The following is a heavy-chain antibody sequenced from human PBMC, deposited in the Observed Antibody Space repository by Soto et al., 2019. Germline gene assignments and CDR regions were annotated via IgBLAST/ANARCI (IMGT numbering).Heavy chain of an antibody. J-gene: IGHJ4*02. CDR2: ISGGGSIT. Sequence: EVQLLESGGDLVQPGGSLRLSCAASGFTFTNYAMTWVRQAPGKGLEWVSTISGGGSITYYADSLKGRFTISRDNSKNRLDLQRISVRAEDTAVYYCAKTIRGGYSSSWYYFDYWGQGTLVTVSS. CDR1: GFTFTNYA. CDR3: AKTIRGGYSSSWYYFDY. V-gene: IGHV3-23*01. D-gene: IGHD6-13*01.